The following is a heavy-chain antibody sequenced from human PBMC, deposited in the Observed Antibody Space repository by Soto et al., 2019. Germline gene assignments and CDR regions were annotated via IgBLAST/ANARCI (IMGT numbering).Heavy chain of an antibody. CDR3: AHGTKNDYYYYGMDV. CDR2: IIPIFGTA. CDR1: GGTFSSYA. Sequence: GPQVKVSCKASGGTFSSYAISWVRQAPGQGLEWMGGIIPIFGTANYAQKFQGRVTITADESTSTAYMELSSLRSEDTAVYYCAHGTKNDYYYYGMDVWGQGTTVTVSS. J-gene: IGHJ6*02. D-gene: IGHD1-1*01. V-gene: IGHV1-69*01.